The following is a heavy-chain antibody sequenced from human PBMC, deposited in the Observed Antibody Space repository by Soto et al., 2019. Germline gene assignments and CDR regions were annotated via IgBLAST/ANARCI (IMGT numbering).Heavy chain of an antibody. J-gene: IGHJ5*02. CDR1: GFTFANHW. V-gene: IGHV3-74*01. CDR3: ATAEVDH. Sequence: GGSLRLSCAASGFTFANHWMHWVRQAPGKGLEWVSRVISDGNTVDYADSVKGRFTVSRDNAKNTLYLQMNTLRAEDTAVYYCATAEVDHWGPGTLVTVSS. CDR2: VISDGNTV.